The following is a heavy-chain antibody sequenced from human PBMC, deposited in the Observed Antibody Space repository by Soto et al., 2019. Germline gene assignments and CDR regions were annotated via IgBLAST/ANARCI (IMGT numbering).Heavy chain of an antibody. CDR1: GGSISSSSYY. J-gene: IGHJ4*02. CDR3: ARVGYYYDSSGYYLSLYFDY. CDR2: IYYSGST. D-gene: IGHD3-22*01. Sequence: PSETLSLTCTVSGGSISSSSYYWGWIRQPPGKGLEWIGSIYYSGSTYYNPSLKSRVTISVDTSKNQFSLKLSSVTAADTAVYYCARVGYYYDSSGYYLSLYFDYWGQGTLVTVSS. V-gene: IGHV4-39*07.